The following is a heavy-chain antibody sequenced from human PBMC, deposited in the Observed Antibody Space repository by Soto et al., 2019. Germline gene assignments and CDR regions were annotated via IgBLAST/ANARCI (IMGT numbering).Heavy chain of an antibody. D-gene: IGHD6-13*01. Sequence: SETLSLTCAVYGGSFSGYYWSWIRQPPGKGLEWIGEINHSGSTNYNPSLKSRVTISVDTSKNQFSLKLSSVTAADTAVYYCARGHIAAAGGQDYYYYGMDVWGQGTTVTVSS. CDR3: ARGHIAAAGGQDYYYYGMDV. J-gene: IGHJ6*02. CDR2: INHSGST. CDR1: GGSFSGYY. V-gene: IGHV4-34*01.